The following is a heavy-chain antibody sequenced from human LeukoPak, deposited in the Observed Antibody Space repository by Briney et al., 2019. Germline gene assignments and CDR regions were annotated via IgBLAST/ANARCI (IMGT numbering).Heavy chain of an antibody. J-gene: IGHJ3*02. D-gene: IGHD2-2*01. CDR1: GASISSNY. Sequence: PSETLSLTCTVSGASISSNYWSWVRQPPGRGLEWIGFIHNSGSTNYNPSLETRVSIAIDTSKRQFSLHLMSVSAADTAVYYCARHAPPRGAFDIWGQGTMVTVSS. CDR3: ARHAPPRGAFDI. CDR2: IHNSGST. V-gene: IGHV4-59*01.